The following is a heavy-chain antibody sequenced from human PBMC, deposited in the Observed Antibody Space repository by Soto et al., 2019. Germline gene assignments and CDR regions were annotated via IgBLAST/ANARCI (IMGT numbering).Heavy chain of an antibody. D-gene: IGHD3-10*02. J-gene: IGHJ4*02. Sequence: PGGSLRLSCAASGFTVSSNYMSWVRQAPGKGLEWVSVIYSGGSTYYANSVKGRFTISRDNSKNTLYLQLGSLRAEDMAVYYCARSPHWYYYVENYFDYWGQGTLVTVS. CDR2: IYSGGST. V-gene: IGHV3-66*01. CDR3: ARSPHWYYYVENYFDY. CDR1: GFTVSSNY.